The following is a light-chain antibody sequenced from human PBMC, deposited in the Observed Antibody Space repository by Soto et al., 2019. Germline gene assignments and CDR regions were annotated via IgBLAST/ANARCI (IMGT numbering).Light chain of an antibody. V-gene: IGLV2-14*01. CDR1: SSDVGGYNY. Sequence: QSGLTQPASVSGSPGQSITISCTGTSSDVGGYNYVSWYQQHPGKAPKLMIYEVSNRPSGVSNRFSGSKSGNTASLTISGLQAEDEADYYCSSYTSSSTWVFGGGTRSPS. CDR3: SSYTSSSTWV. CDR2: EVS. J-gene: IGLJ3*02.